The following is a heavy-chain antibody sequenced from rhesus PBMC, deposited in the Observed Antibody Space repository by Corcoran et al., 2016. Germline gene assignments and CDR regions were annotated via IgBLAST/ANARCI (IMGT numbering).Heavy chain of an antibody. V-gene: IGHV4S10*01. D-gene: IGHD5-12*01. Sequence: QVQLQESGPGVVKPSETLSLTCAVSGGSISDSYRWSWIRQPRGKGREGIGYIYGNSTDTNYNPSSKSRVSISKDTSKNQFSVKLSAGTAADTDVYYCARPRGYSYSFAFDFWGQGLRVTVSS. CDR3: ARPRGYSYSFAFDF. CDR2: IYGNSTDT. CDR1: GGSISDSYR. J-gene: IGHJ3*01.